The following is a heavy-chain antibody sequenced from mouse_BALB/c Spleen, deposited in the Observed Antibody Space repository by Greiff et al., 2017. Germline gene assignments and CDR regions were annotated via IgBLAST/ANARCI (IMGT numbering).Heavy chain of an antibody. CDR2: INPDSSTI. J-gene: IGHJ4*01. CDR1: GFDFSRYW. CDR3: ARLYYDYDVYYAMDY. V-gene: IGHV4-1*02. Sequence: DVQLQESGGGLVQPGGSLKLSCAASGFDFSRYWMSWVRQAPGKGLEWIGEINPDSSTINYTPSLKDKFIISRDNAKNTLYLQMSKVRSEDTALYYCARLYYDYDVYYAMDYWGQGTSVTVSS. D-gene: IGHD2-4*01.